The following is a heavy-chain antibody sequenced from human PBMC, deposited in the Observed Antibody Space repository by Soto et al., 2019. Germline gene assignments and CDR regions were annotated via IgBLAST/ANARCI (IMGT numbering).Heavy chain of an antibody. V-gene: IGHV4-31*03. CDR1: GGSISSGGYY. CDR2: IYYSGST. Sequence: QVQLQESCPGLVKPSQTLSLTCTVSGGSISSGGYYWSWIRQHPGKGLEWIGYIYYSGSTYYNPSLKSRVTISVDTSKNQFSLKLSSVTAADTAVYYCARTLLTEREIYDAFDIWGQGTMVTVSS. J-gene: IGHJ3*02. CDR3: ARTLLTEREIYDAFDI. D-gene: IGHD2-15*01.